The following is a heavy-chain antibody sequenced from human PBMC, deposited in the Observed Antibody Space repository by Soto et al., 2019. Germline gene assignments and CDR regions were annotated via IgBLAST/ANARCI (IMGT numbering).Heavy chain of an antibody. D-gene: IGHD6-13*01. V-gene: IGHV1-8*02. Sequence: ASVKVSCKASGYTFINFDISWVRQAAGQGLEWLGWMNPGSGKTGYASKFQGRVAMTRDASTGTSHLELSSLTSDDTAVYYCARMASAGSLNWFDPWGQGTLVTVS. J-gene: IGHJ5*02. CDR2: MNPGSGKT. CDR1: GYTFINFD. CDR3: ARMASAGSLNWFDP.